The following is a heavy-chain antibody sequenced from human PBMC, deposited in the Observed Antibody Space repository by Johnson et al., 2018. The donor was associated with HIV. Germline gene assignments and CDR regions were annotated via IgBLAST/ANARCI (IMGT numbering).Heavy chain of an antibody. CDR2: INSDGSST. Sequence: EVQLVESGGGLVQPGGSLRLSCAASGFTFSSYWMHWVRQAPGKGLVWVSRINSDGSSTSYADSVKGRITISRDNAKNTLYLQMNSLRAEDTAVYYCASLSSSLFGAFDIWGQGTMVTVSS. J-gene: IGHJ3*02. V-gene: IGHV3-74*02. CDR3: ASLSSSLFGAFDI. D-gene: IGHD6-13*01. CDR1: GFTFSSYW.